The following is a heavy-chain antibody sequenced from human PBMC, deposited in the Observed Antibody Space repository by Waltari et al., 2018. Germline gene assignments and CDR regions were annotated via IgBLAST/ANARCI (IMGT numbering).Heavy chain of an antibody. CDR3: ARGSHDTWSDY. CDR1: GGSFSDYY. V-gene: IGHV4-34*01. CDR2: ISHLGSP. Sequence: QVQLQQWGAGLLKPSETLSLTCVVYGGSFSDYYYTWIRQPPGKGLEWIGQISHLGSPKYSPSFKSRITISGDASKNQFSLMLNFATAGDTAVYYCARGSHDTWSDYSGQGTLVTVSS. J-gene: IGHJ4*02. D-gene: IGHD3-22*01.